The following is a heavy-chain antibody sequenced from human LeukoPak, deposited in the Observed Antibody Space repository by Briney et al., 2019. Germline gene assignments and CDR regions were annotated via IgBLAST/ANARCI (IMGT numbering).Heavy chain of an antibody. CDR2: IYTSGST. CDR1: GGSISSYY. J-gene: IGHJ6*02. CDR3: ARERPGIAAAGKGYYYYYGMDV. Sequence: PSETLSLTCTVSGGSISSYYWSWIRQPAGKGLEWIGRIYTSGSTNYNPSLKSRVTMSVDTSKNQFSLKLSSVTAADTAVYYCARERPGIAAAGKGYYYYYGMDVWGQGTTVTVSS. D-gene: IGHD6-13*01. V-gene: IGHV4-4*07.